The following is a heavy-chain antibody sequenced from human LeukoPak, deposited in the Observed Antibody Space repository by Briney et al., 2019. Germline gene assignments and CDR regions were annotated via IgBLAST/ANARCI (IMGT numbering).Heavy chain of an antibody. Sequence: PSETLSLTCTVSGYSISSGYYWGWIRQPPGKGLEWIGSIYHSGSTYYNPSLKSRVTISVDTSKNQFSLKLSSVTAADTAVYYCARVTDSSGLFDYWGQGTLVTVSS. CDR3: ARVTDSSGLFDY. CDR1: GYSISSGYY. J-gene: IGHJ4*02. CDR2: IYHSGST. V-gene: IGHV4-38-2*02. D-gene: IGHD3-22*01.